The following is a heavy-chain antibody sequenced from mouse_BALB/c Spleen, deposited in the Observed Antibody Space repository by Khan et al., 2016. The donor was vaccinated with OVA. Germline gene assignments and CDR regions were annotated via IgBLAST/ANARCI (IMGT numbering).Heavy chain of an antibody. J-gene: IGHJ3*01. CDR3: ACELRGFTY. D-gene: IGHD1-1*01. V-gene: IGHV3-8*02. CDR2: ISYSGNT. Sequence: EVQLQESGPSLVKPSQTLSLTCSVTGDSITSGYWNWIRTFPGNKLEYMGYISYSGNTYYNPSLKSRISITRDPSKNQYYLQLNSVTTEDTATCYCACELRGFTYWGQGTLVTVSA. CDR1: GDSITSGY.